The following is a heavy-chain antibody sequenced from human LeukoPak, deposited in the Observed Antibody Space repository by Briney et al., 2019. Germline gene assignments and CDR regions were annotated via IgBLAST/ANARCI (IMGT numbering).Heavy chain of an antibody. V-gene: IGHV1-2*02. D-gene: IGHD3-3*01. CDR2: INPSIGVT. CDR1: RYTFSHYY. Sequence: ASVKVSCKTSRYTFSHYYMHWVRQAPGQRLEWMGWINPSIGVTNYAQKFQGRVIMTTDTSISTAYMEVSGLRSDDTAVYYCARDHQDFWSGHYFYYYGMDVWGQGTTVTVSS. CDR3: ARDHQDFWSGHYFYYYGMDV. J-gene: IGHJ6*02.